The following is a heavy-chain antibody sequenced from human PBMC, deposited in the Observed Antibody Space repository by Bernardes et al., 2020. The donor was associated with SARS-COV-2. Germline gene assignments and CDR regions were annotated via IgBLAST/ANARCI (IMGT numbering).Heavy chain of an antibody. V-gene: IGHV3-21*06. J-gene: IGHJ4*02. CDR3: ARTHCSGGTCSFDY. D-gene: IGHD2-15*01. Sequence: GGSLRLSCAASGFPFSNYNMNWVRQAPGKGLEWVSSISSSSSYIYYADSVKGRFTISRDNAKNSLYLQMNSLSAEDTAVFYCARTHCSGGTCSFDYWGQGTLVTVSS. CDR1: GFPFSNYN. CDR2: ISSSSSYI.